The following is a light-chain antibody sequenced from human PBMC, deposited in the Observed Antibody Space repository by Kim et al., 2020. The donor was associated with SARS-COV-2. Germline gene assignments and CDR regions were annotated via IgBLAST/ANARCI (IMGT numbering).Light chain of an antibody. CDR2: EIS. CDR3: MQGTHWPLFS. CDR1: ERLVYSEANTS. J-gene: IGKJ2*03. Sequence: PAYISCRSGERLVYSEANTSTNWFLQRPGQSPRRLINEISNRDAGVPDRFSGSGAGTDFTLQISRVEAEDVVVYYCMQGTHWPLFSFGQGTKLEIK. V-gene: IGKV2-30*01.